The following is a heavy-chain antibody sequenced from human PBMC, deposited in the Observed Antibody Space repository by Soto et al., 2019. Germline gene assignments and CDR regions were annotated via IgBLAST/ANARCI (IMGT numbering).Heavy chain of an antibody. J-gene: IGHJ3*02. CDR1: GGSISSYY. CDR3: ARVRRYSSRPDAFDI. D-gene: IGHD6-13*01. CDR2: IYYSGST. Sequence: SETLSLASTISGGSISSYYWSWMRQPPGKGLEWIGYIYYSGSTNYNPSLKSRVTISVDTSKNQFSLKLSSVTAADTAVYYCARVRRYSSRPDAFDIWGQGTMVTVSS. V-gene: IGHV4-59*01.